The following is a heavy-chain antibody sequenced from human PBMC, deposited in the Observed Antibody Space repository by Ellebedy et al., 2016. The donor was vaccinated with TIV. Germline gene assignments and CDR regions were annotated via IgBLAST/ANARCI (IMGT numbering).Heavy chain of an antibody. Sequence: GESLKISCKGSGYSFPTYWIGWVRQMPGKGLEWMAIIYPGDSDTRYSPSFEGQVTISADKSISTVFLQWSSLKASDTAIDYCASPNMGYYYMDAWGTGTTVSVSS. J-gene: IGHJ6*03. V-gene: IGHV5-51*01. D-gene: IGHD2/OR15-2a*01. CDR1: GYSFPTYW. CDR2: IYPGDSDT. CDR3: ASPNMGYYYMDA.